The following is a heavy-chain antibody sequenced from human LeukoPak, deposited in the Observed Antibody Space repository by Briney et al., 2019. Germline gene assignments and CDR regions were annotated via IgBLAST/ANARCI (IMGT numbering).Heavy chain of an antibody. CDR2: ISGSGGST. D-gene: IGHD6-13*01. Sequence: GGSLRLSCATSGFLFSSYAMSWVRQAPGKGLEWASGISGSGGSTYHADSVKGRFTVSRDTSKNMLYLQMNSLRAEDTAIYYCARVIRTAAGKGYFDYWGQGTLVTVSS. V-gene: IGHV3-23*01. CDR3: ARVIRTAAGKGYFDY. CDR1: GFLFSSYA. J-gene: IGHJ4*02.